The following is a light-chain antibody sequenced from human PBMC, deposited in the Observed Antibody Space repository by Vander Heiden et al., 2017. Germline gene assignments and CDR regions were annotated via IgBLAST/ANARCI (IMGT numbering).Light chain of an antibody. V-gene: IGLV3-1*01. CDR2: QDN. Sequence: SYELTQPPPVSVSPGQTASITCSGDKLGDKYACWYQQKPGQSPVLVIYQDNKRPSGIPERFSGSNSGNTASLTISGTQALDEADYYCQAWDSNSGGVLFGGGTKLTVL. J-gene: IGLJ2*01. CDR1: KLGDKY. CDR3: QAWDSNSGGVL.